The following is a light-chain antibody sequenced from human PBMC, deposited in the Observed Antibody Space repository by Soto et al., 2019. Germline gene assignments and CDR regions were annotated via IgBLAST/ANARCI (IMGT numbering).Light chain of an antibody. CDR1: QSISTE. Sequence: EIVMTQSPATLSVSPGERATLSCRASQSISTELAWYQQKPGQPPRLLIYSASTRATGVPARFTGSGSGSEFSLTMSGLQSEDFAVYYCQQCHNWPLTFGQGTRLEI. CDR2: SAS. V-gene: IGKV3-15*01. J-gene: IGKJ2*01. CDR3: QQCHNWPLT.